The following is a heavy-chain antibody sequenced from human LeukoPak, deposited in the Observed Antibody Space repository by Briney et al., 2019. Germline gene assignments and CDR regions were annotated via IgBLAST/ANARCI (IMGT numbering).Heavy chain of an antibody. J-gene: IGHJ4*02. CDR2: IHASWPT. CDR3: ARHDAGIEARPFDN. V-gene: IGHV4-4*09. CDR1: GGYISTYY. Sequence: SETLSHTCTVSGGYISTYYWSLIRRPPGKGLELIAYIHASWPTNYNPSLKSRITISVDTSKNQFSLKLSSVAAADTAVYYCARHDAGIEARPFDNWGQGTLVTVSS. D-gene: IGHD6-6*01.